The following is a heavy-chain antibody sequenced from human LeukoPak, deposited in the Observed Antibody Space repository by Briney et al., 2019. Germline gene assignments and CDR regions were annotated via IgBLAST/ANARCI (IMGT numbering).Heavy chain of an antibody. D-gene: IGHD3-3*01. CDR2: ISWDGGST. CDR1: GFTFDDYT. J-gene: IGHJ1*01. CDR3: AKKESKITISGYFQH. V-gene: IGHV3-43*01. Sequence: GGSLRLSCAASGFTFDDYTMHWVRQAPWKGLEWVSLISWDGGSTYYADSVKGRFTISRDNSKNSLYLQMNSLRTEDTALYYCAKKESKITISGYFQHWGQGTLVTVSS.